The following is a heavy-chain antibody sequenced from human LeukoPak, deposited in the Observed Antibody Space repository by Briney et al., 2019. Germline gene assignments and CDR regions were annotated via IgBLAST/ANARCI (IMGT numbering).Heavy chain of an antibody. CDR2: IYPGDSDT. D-gene: IGHD6-6*01. V-gene: IGHV5-51*01. Sequence: GESLKISCKGSGYSFTSYWIGWVRQMPGKGLEWMGIIYPGDSDTRYSPSFQGQVTISADKSISTAYLQWSSLKASDTAMYYCARRGIAARPRRGGEPDYWGQGTLVTVSS. J-gene: IGHJ4*02. CDR1: GYSFTSYW. CDR3: ARRGIAARPRRGGEPDY.